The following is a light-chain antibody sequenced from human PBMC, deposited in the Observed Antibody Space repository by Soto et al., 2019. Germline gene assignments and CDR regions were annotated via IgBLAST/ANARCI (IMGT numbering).Light chain of an antibody. CDR3: SSYTSSSTLV. CDR2: EVS. Sequence: QSALTQPASASGSPGQSITISCTGTSSDVGGYNYFSWYQQHTGKAPKLMIYEVSNRPSGVSNRFSGSKSGNTAALTISGLQAEDEADYYCSSYTSSSTLVFGTGTKLTVL. V-gene: IGLV2-14*01. J-gene: IGLJ1*01. CDR1: SSDVGGYNY.